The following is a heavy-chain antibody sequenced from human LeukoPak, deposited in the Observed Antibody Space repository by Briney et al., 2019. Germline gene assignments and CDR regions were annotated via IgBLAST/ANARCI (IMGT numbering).Heavy chain of an antibody. J-gene: IGHJ4*02. Sequence: ASVKVSCKVSGYTLTELSMHWVRQAPGKGLEWVGGFDPEDGETIYAQKFQGRVTMTEDTSTDTAYMELSSLRSEDTAVYYCATDSRVYSSGWSRALDYWGQGTLVTVSS. CDR3: ATDSRVYSSGWSRALDY. D-gene: IGHD6-19*01. V-gene: IGHV1-24*01. CDR2: FDPEDGET. CDR1: GYTLTELS.